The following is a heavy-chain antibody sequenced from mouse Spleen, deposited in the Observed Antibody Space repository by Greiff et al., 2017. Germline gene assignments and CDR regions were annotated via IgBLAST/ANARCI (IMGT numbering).Heavy chain of an antibody. CDR3: ARGPGNYAMDY. CDR1: GYTFTDYA. J-gene: IGHJ4*01. V-gene: IGHV1S137*01. Sequence: VQLQQSGAELVRPGVSVKISCKGSGYTFTDYAMHWVKQSHAKSLEWIGVISTYYGDASYNQKFKGKATMTVDKSSSTAYMELARLTSEDSAIYYCARGPGNYAMDYWGQGTSVTVSS. CDR2: ISTYYGDA.